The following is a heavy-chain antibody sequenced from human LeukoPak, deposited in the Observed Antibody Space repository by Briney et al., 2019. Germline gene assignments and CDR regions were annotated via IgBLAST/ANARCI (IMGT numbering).Heavy chain of an antibody. D-gene: IGHD4-17*01. CDR2: ISSSSSYI. Sequence: GGSLRLSCAASGFTFDDYGMNWVRQAPGKGLEWVSSISSSSSYIYYADSVKGRFTISRDNANNSLYLQMNSLRAEDTAVYYCARESTVTPNFDYWGQGTLVTVSS. CDR1: GFTFDDYG. J-gene: IGHJ4*02. CDR3: ARESTVTPNFDY. V-gene: IGHV3-21*01.